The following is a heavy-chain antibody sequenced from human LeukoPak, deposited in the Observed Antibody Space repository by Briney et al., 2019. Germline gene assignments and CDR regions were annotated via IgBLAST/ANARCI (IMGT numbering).Heavy chain of an antibody. V-gene: IGHV3-21*01. Sequence: PGGSLRLSCAASGFTFSSYSMNWVRQAPGKGLEWVSSISSSSSYIYYAGSVKGRFTISRDNAKNSLYLQMNSLRAEDTAVYYCARDVAATGQGFDYWGQGTLVTVSS. D-gene: IGHD2-15*01. CDR3: ARDVAATGQGFDY. CDR1: GFTFSSYS. CDR2: ISSSSSYI. J-gene: IGHJ4*02.